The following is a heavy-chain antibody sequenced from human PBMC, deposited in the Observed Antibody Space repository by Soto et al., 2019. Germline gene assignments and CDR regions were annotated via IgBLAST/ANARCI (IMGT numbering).Heavy chain of an antibody. CDR1: GYTFTSYG. CDR2: ISAYNGNT. J-gene: IGHJ5*02. D-gene: IGHD5-12*01. Sequence: ASVKVSCKASGYTFTSYGISWVLQAPGQGLEWMGWISAYNGNTKYAQKLQGRVTMTTDTSTSTAYMELRSLRSDDTAVYYCARDTRMVATQGFDPWGQGTLVTVSS. CDR3: ARDTRMVATQGFDP. V-gene: IGHV1-18*04.